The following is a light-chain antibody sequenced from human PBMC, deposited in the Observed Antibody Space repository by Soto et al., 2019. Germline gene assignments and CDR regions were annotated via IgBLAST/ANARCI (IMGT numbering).Light chain of an antibody. CDR2: SSN. CDR3: AAWDDSLNGVV. Sequence: QSVLTQPPSASGTPGQRVTISCSGSSSNIGSNSVNWYQQLPGTAPKLLMYSSNQRPSGVPDRFSGSKSGTSASLAISGLQSEGEADYYCAAWDDSLNGVVVGGGTKLTVL. J-gene: IGLJ2*01. CDR1: SSNIGSNS. V-gene: IGLV1-44*01.